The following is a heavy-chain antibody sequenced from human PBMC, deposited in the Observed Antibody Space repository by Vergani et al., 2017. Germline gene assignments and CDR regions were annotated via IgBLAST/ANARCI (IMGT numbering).Heavy chain of an antibody. CDR1: GFTFSNSA. Sequence: EVHLLESGGGLVQSGGSLRLSCAASGFTFSNSAVSWVRQAPGRGLAWVSSISGPGLSTYYADSVKGRFSISRDNSKNTVFLQMHSRRAEDTAIYYCVKEKIDLGSYFFDYWGHGILVTVSS. J-gene: IGHJ4*01. V-gene: IGHV3-23*01. CDR3: VKEKIDLGSYFFDY. D-gene: IGHD2/OR15-2a*01. CDR2: ISGPGLST.